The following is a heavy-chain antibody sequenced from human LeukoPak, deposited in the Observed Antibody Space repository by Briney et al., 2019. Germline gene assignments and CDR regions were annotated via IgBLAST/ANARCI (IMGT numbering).Heavy chain of an antibody. CDR1: GYSFTSYW. Sequence: GESLKISCKGSGYSFTSYWIGWVRQLPGKGLEWMGIIYPGDSDTRYSPSFQGQVTISADKSISTAYLQWSSLKASDTAMYYCARRNDFWSGYQVNYYYYGMDVWGQGTTVTVSS. J-gene: IGHJ6*02. D-gene: IGHD3-3*01. CDR2: IYPGDSDT. CDR3: ARRNDFWSGYQVNYYYYGMDV. V-gene: IGHV5-51*01.